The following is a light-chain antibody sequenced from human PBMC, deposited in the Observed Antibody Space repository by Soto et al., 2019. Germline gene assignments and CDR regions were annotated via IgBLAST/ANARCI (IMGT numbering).Light chain of an antibody. CDR1: QAIRND. CDR2: AAS. Sequence: AIQMTQSPSSQSASVGDRVTITCRASQAIRNDLGWYQQKPGKAPKLLIYAASSLQSGVPSRFSGSGSGTDFTLTISSLQAGDFATYYCLQDYNYPPTFGQGTRLEIK. CDR3: LQDYNYPPT. V-gene: IGKV1-6*02. J-gene: IGKJ5*01.